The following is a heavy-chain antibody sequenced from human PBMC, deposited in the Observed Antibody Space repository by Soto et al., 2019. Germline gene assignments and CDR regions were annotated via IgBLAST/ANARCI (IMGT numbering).Heavy chain of an antibody. J-gene: IGHJ6*02. D-gene: IGHD2-2*01. CDR2: INPETGGT. Sequence: ASVNVSCKASGYTFTGYYVHWVREATGQGLEWMGWINPETGGTSYAQKFQGRVTLSRDTSINTAYLELSRLRFDDAAVYFCARERYQVISDGMDVWGQGTTVTVSS. V-gene: IGHV1-2*02. CDR3: ARERYQVISDGMDV. CDR1: GYTFTGYY.